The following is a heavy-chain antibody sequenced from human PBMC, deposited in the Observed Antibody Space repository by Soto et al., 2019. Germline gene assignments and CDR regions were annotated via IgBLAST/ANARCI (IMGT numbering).Heavy chain of an antibody. CDR1: GYTFNSYG. Sequence: ASVKASCKASGYTFNSYGISCVRQAPGQGLEWMGWISAYNGNTNYAQSLQGRVTMTTDTSTTTAYMELRSLKSDDTAVYYCARVSPSSRAAEPWGQGTLVTVSS. CDR3: ARVSPSSRAAEP. J-gene: IGHJ4*02. V-gene: IGHV1-18*01. CDR2: ISAYNGNT. D-gene: IGHD6-13*01.